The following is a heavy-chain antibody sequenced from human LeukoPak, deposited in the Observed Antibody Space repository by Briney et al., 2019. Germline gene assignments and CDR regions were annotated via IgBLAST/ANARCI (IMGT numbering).Heavy chain of an antibody. D-gene: IGHD3-10*01. J-gene: IGHJ5*02. CDR1: GYTFTSYG. Sequence: GASVKVSCKASGYTFTSYGISWVRQAPGQGLEWMGWISAYNGNTNYAQKLQGRVTMTTDTSTSTAYMELRSLRSDDTAVYYCARMDLSGSGKNWFDPWGQGTLVTVSS. CDR2: ISAYNGNT. CDR3: ARMDLSGSGKNWFDP. V-gene: IGHV1-18*01.